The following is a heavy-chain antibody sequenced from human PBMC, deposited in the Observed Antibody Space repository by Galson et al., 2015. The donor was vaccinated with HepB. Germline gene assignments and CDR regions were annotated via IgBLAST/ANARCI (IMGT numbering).Heavy chain of an antibody. J-gene: IGHJ2*01. Sequence: SLRLSCAASGFTFSSYAMSWVRQAPGKGLEWVSAISGSGGSTDYADSVKGRFTISRDTSKNTLSLQMNNLRAEDTAVYYCAKDIYSSGWYVWYFDLWGRGTPVTVPS. V-gene: IGHV3-23*01. D-gene: IGHD6-19*01. CDR3: AKDIYSSGWYVWYFDL. CDR2: ISGSGGST. CDR1: GFTFSSYA.